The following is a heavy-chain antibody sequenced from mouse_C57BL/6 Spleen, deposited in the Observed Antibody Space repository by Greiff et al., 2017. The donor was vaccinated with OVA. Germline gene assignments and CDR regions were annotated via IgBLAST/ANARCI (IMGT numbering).Heavy chain of an antibody. CDR2: IDPANGNT. CDR3: ARVPLYYGSSYDYAMDY. V-gene: IGHV14-3*01. J-gene: IGHJ4*01. D-gene: IGHD1-1*01. CDR1: GFNIKNTY. Sequence: VQLQQSVAELVRPGASVKLYCTASGFNIKNTYMHWVKQRPEQGLEWIGRIDPANGNTKYAPKFQGKATITADTSSNTAYLQLSSLTSEDTAIYYCARVPLYYGSSYDYAMDYWGQGTSVTVSS.